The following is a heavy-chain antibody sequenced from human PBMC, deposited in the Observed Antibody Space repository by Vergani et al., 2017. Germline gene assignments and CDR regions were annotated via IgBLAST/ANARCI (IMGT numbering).Heavy chain of an antibody. Sequence: QVQLVQSGAEVKKPGSSVKVSCKASGGTFSSYTISWVRQAPGQGLEWMGRIIPILGIANYAQKFQGRVTITADKSTSTAYMELSSLRSEDTAVYYCTGDRDYGDYGAFAIWGQGTMVTVSS. CDR1: GGTFSSYT. CDR2: IIPILGIA. J-gene: IGHJ3*02. V-gene: IGHV1-69*08. CDR3: TGDRDYGDYGAFAI. D-gene: IGHD4-17*01.